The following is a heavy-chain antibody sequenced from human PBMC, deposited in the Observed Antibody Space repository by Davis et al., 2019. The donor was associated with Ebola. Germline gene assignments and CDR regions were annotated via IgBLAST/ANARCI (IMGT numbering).Heavy chain of an antibody. D-gene: IGHD2-2*01. CDR1: GFTVSSNY. Sequence: GESLKISCAASGFTVSSNYMAWVRQAPGKGLEWVSVIYTGGSTYYADSVKGRFTMSRDNSKNTVYLQMNSLRAEDTAVYYCAKDSTLTNYYYYMDVWGKGTTVTVSS. CDR2: IYTGGST. V-gene: IGHV3-53*01. J-gene: IGHJ6*03. CDR3: AKDSTLTNYYYYMDV.